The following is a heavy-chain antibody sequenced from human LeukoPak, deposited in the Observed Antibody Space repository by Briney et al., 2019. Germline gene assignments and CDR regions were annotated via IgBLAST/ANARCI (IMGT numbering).Heavy chain of an antibody. D-gene: IGHD3-22*01. J-gene: IGHJ3*01. CDR3: ARRPRDSSGYYLGAFHA. CDR2: IGASGADT. Sequence: GGSLRLSCAASGFTFSSYSMNWVRQAPGKGLDWVSVIGASGADTYYADSVKGRFTISRDNAKNTLYLHMRSLRAEDTAVYFCARRPRDSSGYYLGAFHAWGQGTTVTVSS. CDR1: GFTFSSYS. V-gene: IGHV3-23*01.